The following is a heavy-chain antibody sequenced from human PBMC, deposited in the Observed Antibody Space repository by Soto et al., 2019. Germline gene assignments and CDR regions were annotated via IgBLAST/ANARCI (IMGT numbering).Heavy chain of an antibody. V-gene: IGHV3-15*01. CDR1: GFTFSNAW. CDR2: IKSKNDGGTT. D-gene: IGHD2-15*01. Sequence: PVGSRRLACAASGFTFSNAWMSWVSQAPGKGLEWVGRIKSKNDGGTTDYAAPVKGRFTISRDDSKNTLYLQMNSLKTEDTAVCHCTTDSRLLAPFDAFGIWGQGTVVTVSS. CDR3: TTDSRLLAPFDAFGI. J-gene: IGHJ3*02.